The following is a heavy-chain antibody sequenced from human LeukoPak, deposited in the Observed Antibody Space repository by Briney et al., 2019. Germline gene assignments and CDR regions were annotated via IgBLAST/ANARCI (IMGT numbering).Heavy chain of an antibody. Sequence: AGSLTLSCAASGFTFSSYAMHWVRQAPGKGLEWVAVISYDGSNKYYADSVKGRFTISRDNSKNTLYLQMNSLRAEDTAVYYCARGRAAAGKSLDYWGQGTLVTVSS. CDR3: ARGRAAAGKSLDY. D-gene: IGHD6-13*01. CDR2: ISYDGSNK. CDR1: GFTFSSYA. V-gene: IGHV3-30-3*01. J-gene: IGHJ4*02.